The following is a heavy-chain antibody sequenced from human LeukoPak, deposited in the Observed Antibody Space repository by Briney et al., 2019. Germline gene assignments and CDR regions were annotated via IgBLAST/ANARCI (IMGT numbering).Heavy chain of an antibody. CDR1: GFTFISYG. D-gene: IGHD5-24*01. CDR3: ARDKTEMATIFDY. CDR2: IRYDGSNK. V-gene: IGHV3-30*02. Sequence: GSLRLSCAASGFTFISYGMHWVRQAPGKGLEWVAFIRYDGSNKYYADSVKGRFTISRDNSKNTLYLQMNSLRAEDTAVYYCARDKTEMATIFDYWGQGTLVTVSS. J-gene: IGHJ4*02.